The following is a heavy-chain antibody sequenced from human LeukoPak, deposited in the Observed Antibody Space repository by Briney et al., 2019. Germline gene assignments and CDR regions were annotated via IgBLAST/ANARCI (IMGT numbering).Heavy chain of an antibody. Sequence: GGTLRLSCAASGFTFSTYWMTWVRQAPSKRPEWVANIKPDGGENSYVDSVKGRITISRDNAKNSLYLQMSSLRAEDMAIYYCARGTYWLYYWGQGTLVTVSS. V-gene: IGHV3-7*01. CDR2: IKPDGGEN. J-gene: IGHJ4*02. D-gene: IGHD3-9*01. CDR3: ARGTYWLYY. CDR1: GFTFSTYW.